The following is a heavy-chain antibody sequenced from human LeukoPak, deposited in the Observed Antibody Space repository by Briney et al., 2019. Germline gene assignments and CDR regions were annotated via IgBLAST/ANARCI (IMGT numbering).Heavy chain of an antibody. Sequence: GGSLRLSCAASGFTFSTYWMYWVRQAPGKGLEWVANIKQDGSHEYYVDSVKGRFTISRDNAKNSLYLQMNSLRVEDTAVYYCVREEGYWGQGTLVTVSS. CDR2: IKQDGSHE. CDR3: VREEGY. J-gene: IGHJ4*02. CDR1: GFTFSTYW. V-gene: IGHV3-7*01.